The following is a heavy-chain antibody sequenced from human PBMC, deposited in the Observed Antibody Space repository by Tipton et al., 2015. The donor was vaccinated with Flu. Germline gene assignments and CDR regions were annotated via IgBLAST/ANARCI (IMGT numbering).Heavy chain of an antibody. V-gene: IGHV3-74*01. CDR2: INSDGRST. Sequence: SLRLSCAASGFTFSSYWMHWVRQAPGKGLVWVSRINSDGRSTSYADSVKGRFTISRDNAKNTLYLQMNSLRAEDTAVYYCARGSGSYSYSAFDIWGQGTMVTVSS. CDR3: ARGSGSYSYSAFDI. J-gene: IGHJ3*02. CDR1: GFTFSSYW. D-gene: IGHD3-10*01.